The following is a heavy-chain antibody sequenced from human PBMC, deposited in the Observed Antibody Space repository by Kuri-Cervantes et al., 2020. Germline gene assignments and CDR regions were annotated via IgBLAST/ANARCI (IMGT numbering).Heavy chain of an antibody. V-gene: IGHV3-7*01. CDR2: IKQDGSEK. D-gene: IGHD3-10*01. CDR1: GFTFSSYW. CDR3: AKDASLYYDI. Sequence: LSLTCAASGFTFSSYWMSWVRQAPGKGLEWVANIKQDGSEKYYVDSVKGRFTISRDNSKNTLYLQMNSLRAEDTAVYYCAKDASLYYDIWGQGTMVTVSS. J-gene: IGHJ3*02.